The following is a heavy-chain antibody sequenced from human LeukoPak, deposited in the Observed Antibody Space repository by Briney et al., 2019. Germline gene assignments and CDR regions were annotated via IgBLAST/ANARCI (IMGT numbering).Heavy chain of an antibody. J-gene: IGHJ4*02. V-gene: IGHV4-59*12. CDR1: GGSISSYY. CDR3: ARESYGNYFFDY. D-gene: IGHD3-16*01. CDR2: INYSGGT. Sequence: SETLSLTCIVSGGSISSYYWSWIRQPPGKGLEWIGHINYSGGTKYNPSLKSRVTISVDTPKNQFSLKLSSVTAADTAVYYCARESYGNYFFDYWGQGTLVTVSS.